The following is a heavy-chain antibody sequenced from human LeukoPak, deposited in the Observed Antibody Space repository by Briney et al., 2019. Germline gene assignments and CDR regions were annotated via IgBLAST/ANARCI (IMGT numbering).Heavy chain of an antibody. CDR1: GGSISSYY. D-gene: IGHD4-17*01. J-gene: IGHJ4*02. V-gene: IGHV4-59*01. Sequence: SETLSLTCTVSGGSISSYYWSWIRQPPGKGLEWIGYIYYSGSTNYNPSLKSRVTISVDTSKNQFSLKLSSVTAADTAVYYCARGSDYGDYGNYFDHWGQGTLVTVSS. CDR2: IYYSGST. CDR3: ARGSDYGDYGNYFDH.